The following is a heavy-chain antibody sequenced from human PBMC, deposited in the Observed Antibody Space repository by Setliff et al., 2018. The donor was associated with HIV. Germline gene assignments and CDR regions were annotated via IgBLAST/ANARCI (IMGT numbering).Heavy chain of an antibody. CDR1: GVSINRTDHY. J-gene: IGHJ4*02. D-gene: IGHD3-3*02. Sequence: SETLSLTCSVSGVSINRTDHYWGWIRQSPGKRLEWIGSVSQSGSTYYNPSLKSRITMSVDTSQNQVSLKLSSVTAADTAVYFCARLEKLDDISYFDYWGQGTLVTVSS. CDR3: ARLEKLDDISYFDY. V-gene: IGHV4-39*07. CDR2: VSQSGST.